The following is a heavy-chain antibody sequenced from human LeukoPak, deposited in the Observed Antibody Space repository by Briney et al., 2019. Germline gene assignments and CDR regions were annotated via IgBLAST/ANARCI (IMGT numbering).Heavy chain of an antibody. CDR2: IIPILGIA. Sequence: SVKVSCKASGGTFSSYAISWVRQAPGQGLEWMGRIIPILGIANYAQKFQGRVTITADKSTSTAYVELSSLRSEDTAVYYCAAGYSSSSSYYYYYGMDVWGQGTTVTVSS. J-gene: IGHJ6*02. V-gene: IGHV1-69*04. CDR3: AAGYSSSSSYYYYYGMDV. D-gene: IGHD6-13*01. CDR1: GGTFSSYA.